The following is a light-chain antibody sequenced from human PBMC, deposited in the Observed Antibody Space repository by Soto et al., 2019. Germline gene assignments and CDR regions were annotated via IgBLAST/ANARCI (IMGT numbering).Light chain of an antibody. V-gene: IGKV1-39*01. CDR1: QSISTY. CDR3: QQSFSTPYT. Sequence: DIQMTQSPSSPSASVGDRVIITCRASQSISTYLNWYQQKPGKAPKLLIYAASSLQSGVPSRFSGSGSGTDFTLTISSLQPEDFATYYCQQSFSTPYTFGQRTKLEIK. CDR2: AAS. J-gene: IGKJ2*01.